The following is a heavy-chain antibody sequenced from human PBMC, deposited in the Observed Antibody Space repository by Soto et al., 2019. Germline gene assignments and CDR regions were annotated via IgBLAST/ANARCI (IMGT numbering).Heavy chain of an antibody. CDR3: AKFSGSDPVYNGLGL. D-gene: IGHD1-26*01. CDR2: ISGSSDAA. Sequence: EVQLLESGGGLVQPGGSLRLSCAASGFPFSTSAMNWVRQAQGKGLEWVSIISGSSDAAYYAESVKGRFASSRDNSKNPLYLQMTSLTAEDTAVYYCAKFSGSDPVYNGLGLWGQGNTVTV. V-gene: IGHV3-23*01. CDR1: GFPFSTSA. J-gene: IGHJ6*02.